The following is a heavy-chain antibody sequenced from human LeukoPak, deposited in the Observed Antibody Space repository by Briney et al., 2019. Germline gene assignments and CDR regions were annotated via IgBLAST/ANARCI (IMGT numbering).Heavy chain of an antibody. Sequence: ASGKVSCKASGYTFTCYRIRWVGPAPGQGLEWMGWISAYDGNTEYAQKPQGRVTMTTDTSTSTAYMELRSLRSDDTAVYYCARGTYGDSWGQGTLVTVSS. CDR3: ARGTYGDS. V-gene: IGHV1-18*04. CDR2: ISAYDGNT. D-gene: IGHD3-10*01. CDR1: GYTFTCYR. J-gene: IGHJ4*02.